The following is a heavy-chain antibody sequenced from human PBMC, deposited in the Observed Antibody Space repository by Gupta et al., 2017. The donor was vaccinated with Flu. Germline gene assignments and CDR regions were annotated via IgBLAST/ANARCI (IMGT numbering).Heavy chain of an antibody. CDR1: GFTFSNDD. V-gene: IGHV3-30*18. CDR3: AKDTETLDF. J-gene: IGHJ4*02. Sequence: LSCAASGFTFSNDDMHWVRQAPGKGLEWVAVISSDGSVKWYADSVKGRFTISRDNSKNTLYLHMNSLRAEDSAVYYCAKDTETLDFWGQGTLVTVSS. CDR2: ISSDGSVK.